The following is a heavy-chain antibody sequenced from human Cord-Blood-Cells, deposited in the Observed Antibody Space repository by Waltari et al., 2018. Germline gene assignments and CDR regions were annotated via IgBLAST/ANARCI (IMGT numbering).Heavy chain of an antibody. CDR1: GYTFTSYA. CDR2: INAGNGNT. Sequence: QVQLVQSGAEVKKPGASVKVSCKASGYTFTSYAMHWVRQAPGQRIEWMGWINAGNGNTKYSQKFQGRVTITRDTSASTAYMELSSLRSEDTAVYYCARAKSGSYFYFQHWGQGTLVTVSS. J-gene: IGHJ1*01. CDR3: ARAKSGSYFYFQH. D-gene: IGHD1-26*01. V-gene: IGHV1-3*01.